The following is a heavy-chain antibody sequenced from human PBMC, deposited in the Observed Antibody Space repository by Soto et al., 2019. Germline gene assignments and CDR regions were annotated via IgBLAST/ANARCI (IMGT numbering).Heavy chain of an antibody. CDR3: AKDLYYTTWPSYPFGY. CDR2: ISGSGDNT. CDR1: GFTFSSYA. D-gene: IGHD3-3*01. J-gene: IGHJ4*02. V-gene: IGHV3-23*01. Sequence: PGGSLRLSCAASGFTFSSYAMNWVRQSPGKGLEWVSGISGSGDNTNYADSVKGRFTISRDNSKNTLYLQMNSLRAEDTAVYYCAKDLYYTTWPSYPFGYWGQGTLVTVSS.